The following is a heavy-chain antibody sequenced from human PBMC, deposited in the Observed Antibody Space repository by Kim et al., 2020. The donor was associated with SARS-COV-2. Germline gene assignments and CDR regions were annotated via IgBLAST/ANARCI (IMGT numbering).Heavy chain of an antibody. CDR3: ARMVGPQWLAFPDY. D-gene: IGHD6-19*01. V-gene: IGHV4-39*01. Sequence: SETLSLTCTVSGGSISSSSYYWGWIRQPPGKGLEWIGSIYYSGSTYYNPSLKSRVTISVDTSKNKFSLKLSSVTAADTAVYYCARMVGPQWLAFPDYWGQGTLLTVSS. CDR1: GGSISSSSYY. J-gene: IGHJ4*02. CDR2: IYYSGST.